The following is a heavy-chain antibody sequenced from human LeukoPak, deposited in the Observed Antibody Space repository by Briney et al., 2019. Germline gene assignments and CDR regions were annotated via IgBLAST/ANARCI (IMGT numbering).Heavy chain of an antibody. CDR2: INSDGSTT. J-gene: IGHJ4*02. CDR3: ARTSTVTTPFDY. V-gene: IGHV3-74*01. Sequence: PGGSLRLSCAASGFTFSSYAMSWVRQAPGKGLVWVSRINSDGSTTSYADSVKGRFTISRDNAKNTLYLQMNNLRAEDTAVYYCARTSTVTTPFDYWGQGTLVTVSS. D-gene: IGHD4-17*01. CDR1: GFTFSSYA.